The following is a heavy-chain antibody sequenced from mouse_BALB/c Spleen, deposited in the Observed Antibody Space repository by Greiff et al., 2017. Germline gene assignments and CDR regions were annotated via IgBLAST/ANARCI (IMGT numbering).Heavy chain of an antibody. Sequence: EVKLMESGGGLVQPGGSLKLSCAASGFTFSSYTMSWVRQTPEKRLEWVAYISNGGGSTYYPDTVKGRFTISRDNAKNTLYLQMSSLKSEDTAMYYCARPQFITTATELGYYAMDYWGQGTSVTVSS. V-gene: IGHV5-12-2*01. D-gene: IGHD1-2*01. CDR1: GFTFSSYT. CDR2: ISNGGGST. CDR3: ARPQFITTATELGYYAMDY. J-gene: IGHJ4*01.